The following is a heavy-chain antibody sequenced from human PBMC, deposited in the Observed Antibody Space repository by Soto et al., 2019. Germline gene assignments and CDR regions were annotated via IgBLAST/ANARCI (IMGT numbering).Heavy chain of an antibody. CDR2: ISYDGSNK. D-gene: IGHD1-7*01. V-gene: IGHV3-30-3*01. CDR3: ARGGELPLGY. J-gene: IGHJ4*02. CDR1: GFTFSSYA. Sequence: QLVESGGGVVQPGRSLRLSCAASGFTFSSYAMHWVRQAPVNGLEWVAVISYDGSNKDYADTVKGRFTISRNNSNNTLSLQMNSLRPEDTAVYYCARGGELPLGYWGQGTLVTVSS.